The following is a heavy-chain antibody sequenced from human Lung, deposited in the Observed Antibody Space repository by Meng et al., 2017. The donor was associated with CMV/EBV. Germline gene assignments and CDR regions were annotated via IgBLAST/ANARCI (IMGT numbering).Heavy chain of an antibody. CDR3: ASASSGWYNNWFDP. J-gene: IGHJ5*02. CDR1: GGSFSGYY. D-gene: IGHD6-19*01. Sequence: SETXSLXCAAYGGSFSGYYWSWIRQPPGKGLEWIGEINHSGSTNYNPSLKSRVTISVDTSKNQFSLKLSSVTAADTAVYYCASASSGWYNNWFDPWGQGTXVTVAS. CDR2: INHSGST. V-gene: IGHV4-34*01.